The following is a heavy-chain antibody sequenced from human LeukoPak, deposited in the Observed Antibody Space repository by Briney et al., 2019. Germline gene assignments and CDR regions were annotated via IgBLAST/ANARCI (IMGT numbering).Heavy chain of an antibody. CDR2: ISGSGGST. D-gene: IGHD3-10*01. J-gene: IGHJ4*02. CDR1: GFTFSSYA. V-gene: IGHV3-23*01. CDR3: AKDAQYSFGSGIYFDY. Sequence: GGSLRLSCAASGFTFSSYAMSWVRQAPGKGLEWVSAISGSGGSTYYADSVKGRFTISRDNSKNTLYLQMNSLRAEDTAVYYCAKDAQYSFGSGIYFDYWGQGTLVTVSS.